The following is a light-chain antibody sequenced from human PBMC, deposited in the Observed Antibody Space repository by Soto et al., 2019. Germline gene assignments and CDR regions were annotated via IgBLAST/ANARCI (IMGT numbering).Light chain of an antibody. J-gene: IGKJ2*01. CDR1: QSVSSNY. V-gene: IGKV3-20*01. Sequence: EIVLTQSPATLSLSPGERATLSCRASQSVSSNYLAWYQQRPGQAPRLLIYGASSRATGIPDRFSGSGSGTDFTLTINRLEPADFEVYXCQQYGSSLYTFGQGTKVDIK. CDR3: QQYGSSLYT. CDR2: GAS.